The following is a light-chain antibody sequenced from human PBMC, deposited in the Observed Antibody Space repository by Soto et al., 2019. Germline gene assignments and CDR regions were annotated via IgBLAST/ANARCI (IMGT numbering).Light chain of an antibody. CDR1: SSNIGAGYD. CDR3: QSYDSSLSGSA. V-gene: IGLV1-40*01. Sequence: QSVLTQPPSVSGAPGQRVTLSCTGSSSNIGAGYDVHWYQQLPGTAPKLLIYGNNNRPSGVPDRFSGSKSGTSASLAITGLQAEDEADYYCQSYDSSLSGSAFGTGTKLTVL. CDR2: GNN. J-gene: IGLJ1*01.